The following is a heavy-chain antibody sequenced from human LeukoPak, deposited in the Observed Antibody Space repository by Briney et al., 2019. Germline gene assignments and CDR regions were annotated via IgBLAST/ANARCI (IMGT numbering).Heavy chain of an antibody. CDR1: GFTFSDYY. V-gene: IGHV3-11*01. CDR3: VGYDSSGYQKPYYFDY. J-gene: IGHJ4*02. D-gene: IGHD3-22*01. Sequence: PGGSLRLSCAASGFTFSDYYMSWIRQAPGKGLEWVSYISSSGGTIYYADSVKGRFTISRDNAKNSLYLQMNSLRAEDTAVYYCVGYDSSGYQKPYYFDYWGQGTLVTVSS. CDR2: ISSSGGTI.